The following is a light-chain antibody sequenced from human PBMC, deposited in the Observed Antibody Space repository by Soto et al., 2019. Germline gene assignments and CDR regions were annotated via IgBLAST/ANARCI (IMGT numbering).Light chain of an antibody. CDR3: QHGYSTPLT. Sequence: DIQMAQSQSSLSASVGDRVTITCRASQSISSYLNWYQQKPGKAPKLLIYAASTLQSGVPSRFSGSGSGTDFTLTISSLQPEDFATYFCQHGYSTPLTFGGGTKVDIK. CDR2: AAS. CDR1: QSISSY. V-gene: IGKV1-39*01. J-gene: IGKJ4*01.